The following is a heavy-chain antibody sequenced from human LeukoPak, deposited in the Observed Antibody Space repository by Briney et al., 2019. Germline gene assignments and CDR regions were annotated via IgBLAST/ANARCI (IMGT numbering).Heavy chain of an antibody. CDR1: GYTFTSYD. D-gene: IGHD6-19*01. CDR3: ARGLHSGWYRYYYYGMDV. CDR2: VNPNSGNT. Sequence: ASVKVSCKASGYTFTSYDINWVRRATGQGLEWMGWVNPNSGNTGYAQKFQGRVTMTRNTSISTAYMELSSLRSEDTAVYYCARGLHSGWYRYYYYGMDVWGQGTTVTVSS. V-gene: IGHV1-8*01. J-gene: IGHJ6*02.